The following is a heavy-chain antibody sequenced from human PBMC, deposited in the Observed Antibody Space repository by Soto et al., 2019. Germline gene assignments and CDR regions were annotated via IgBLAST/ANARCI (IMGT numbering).Heavy chain of an antibody. D-gene: IGHD4-17*01. CDR1: GITFTTYA. CDR2: VAANVTNR. V-gene: IGHV3-23*01. CDR3: AGDYLRLNTLNGNFYSFGMDV. J-gene: IGHJ6*02. Sequence: QPGGSLRLSCAASGITFTTYAMSWVRQAPGKGLEWVSTVAANVTNRHYADFVKGRFTISRDNSKNTLSLRMNSLRVEDTAIYYCAGDYLRLNTLNGNFYSFGMDVWGQGTAVTVSS.